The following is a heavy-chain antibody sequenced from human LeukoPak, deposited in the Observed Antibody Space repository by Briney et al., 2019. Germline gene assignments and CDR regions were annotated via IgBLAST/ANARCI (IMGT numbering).Heavy chain of an antibody. CDR2: ISSSGSTI. Sequence: GGSLRLSCAASGFTFSSYEMNWVRQAPGKGLEWVSYISSSGSTIYYADSVKGRFTISRDNAKNSLYLQMNSLRAEDTALYYCAKVDREYYYGMDVWGQGTTVTVSS. CDR3: AKVDREYYYGMDV. CDR1: GFTFSSYE. D-gene: IGHD3/OR15-3a*01. J-gene: IGHJ6*02. V-gene: IGHV3-48*03.